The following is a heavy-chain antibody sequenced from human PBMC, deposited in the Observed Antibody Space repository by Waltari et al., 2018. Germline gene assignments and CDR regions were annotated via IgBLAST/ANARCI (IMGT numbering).Heavy chain of an antibody. V-gene: IGHV3-21*02. J-gene: IGHJ4*02. D-gene: IGHD6-13*01. Sequence: DVQLVQSGGGLVKPGGSLRLSCAASGFTFSDYSMTWVRQAPGKGLEWGSSISDSGTYILDADSVNGRFTSSRDNAKNSLYLQLNSLRAEDTAVYYCARGRTAVGYFDYWGQGALVTVSS. CDR1: GFTFSDYS. CDR3: ARGRTAVGYFDY. CDR2: ISDSGTYI.